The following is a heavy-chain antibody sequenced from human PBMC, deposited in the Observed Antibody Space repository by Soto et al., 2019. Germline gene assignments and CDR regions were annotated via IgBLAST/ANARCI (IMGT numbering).Heavy chain of an antibody. J-gene: IGHJ4*02. V-gene: IGHV3-23*01. CDR3: ARRGSGSYSDC. Sequence: EVQLLESGGGLVQPGGSLRLSCAASGFTFSSYAMRWVRQAPGKGLEWVSAISGSGDSTYYADSVKGRFTISRDNSKNTLYLQMNRLRAEDTAIYYCARRGSGSYSDCWGQGTLVSVS. D-gene: IGHD1-26*01. CDR1: GFTFSSYA. CDR2: ISGSGDST.